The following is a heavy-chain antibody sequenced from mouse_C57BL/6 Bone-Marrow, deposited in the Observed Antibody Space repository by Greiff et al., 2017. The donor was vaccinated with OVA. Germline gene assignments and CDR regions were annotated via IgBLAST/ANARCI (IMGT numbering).Heavy chain of an antibody. Sequence: EVKLQESGPGMVKPSQSLSLTCTVTGYSITSGYVWHWIRHFPGNKLEWMGYISYSGSTTYNPSLKSRISITHDTSKNHFFLKLNSVTTEDTATYYCARELRFYYFDYWGQGTTLTVSS. CDR3: ARELRFYYFDY. J-gene: IGHJ2*01. CDR1: GYSITSGYV. D-gene: IGHD1-1*01. V-gene: IGHV3-1*01. CDR2: ISYSGST.